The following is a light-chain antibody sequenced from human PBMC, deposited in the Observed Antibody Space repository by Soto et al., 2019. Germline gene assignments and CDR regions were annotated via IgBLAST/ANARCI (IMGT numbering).Light chain of an antibody. Sequence: DIQRTQSPSSLSAFVGDRFTITCRASQSIISYLNWYQQKPGKAPKLLIHAASSLQSGVPSRFSGSGSGTDFTLTISSLQPEDFATYYCQQSYSTPPTFGHGTKVEIK. J-gene: IGKJ1*01. CDR1: QSIISY. V-gene: IGKV1-39*01. CDR2: AAS. CDR3: QQSYSTPPT.